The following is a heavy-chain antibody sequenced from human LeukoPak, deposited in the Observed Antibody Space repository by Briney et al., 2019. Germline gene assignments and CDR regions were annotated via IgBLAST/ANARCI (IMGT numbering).Heavy chain of an antibody. CDR2: ITHFGST. Sequence: PSETLSLTCAVYGGSLTTYFWSWIRQPPGKGLEWIGEITHFGSTNYNPSLRGRVTISRDTSKNQFSLRLTSVTAADTAVYYCAPIFGDYSDFDSWGQGTRVTVSS. CDR3: APIFGDYSDFDS. CDR1: GGSLTTYF. V-gene: IGHV4-34*01. J-gene: IGHJ4*01. D-gene: IGHD4-17*01.